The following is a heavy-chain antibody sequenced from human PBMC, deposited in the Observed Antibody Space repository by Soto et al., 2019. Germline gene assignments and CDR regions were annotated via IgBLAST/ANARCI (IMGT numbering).Heavy chain of an antibody. Sequence: EVQLLESGGGLVQPGGSLRLSCAASGFTFSNYAMSWVRQAPGKGLEWVSAISTSGTSTYYADSVKGRFTISRDNSKNTLYLQMNSLRAEDTGLYFCPKAPGYTYGSSNYYALDVWGQGTTVTVSS. D-gene: IGHD5-18*01. CDR3: PKAPGYTYGSSNYYALDV. CDR1: GFTFSNYA. CDR2: ISTSGTST. V-gene: IGHV3-23*01. J-gene: IGHJ6*01.